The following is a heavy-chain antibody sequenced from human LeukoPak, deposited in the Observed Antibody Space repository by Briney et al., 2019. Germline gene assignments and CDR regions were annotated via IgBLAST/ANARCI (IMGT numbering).Heavy chain of an antibody. Sequence: GGSLRLSCAASGFTFSSYWMSWVRQAPGKGLEWVANIKQDGSEKYYVDSVKGRFTISRDNAKNSLYLQMNSLRAEDTAVYYCASSGQTYSSSSRYCSGGSCLEYWGQGTLVTVSS. D-gene: IGHD2-15*01. V-gene: IGHV3-7*01. CDR3: ASSGQTYSSSSRYCSGGSCLEY. CDR1: GFTFSSYW. J-gene: IGHJ4*02. CDR2: IKQDGSEK.